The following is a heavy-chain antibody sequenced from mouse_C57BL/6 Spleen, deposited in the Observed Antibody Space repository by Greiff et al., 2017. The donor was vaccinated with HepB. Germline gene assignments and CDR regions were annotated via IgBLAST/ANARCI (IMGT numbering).Heavy chain of an antibody. D-gene: IGHD1-1*01. CDR2: IYPGDGDT. V-gene: IGHV1-82*01. J-gene: IGHJ2*01. CDR1: GYAFSSSW. CDR3: ARSTTVRGGYFDD. Sequence: QVQLQQSGPELVKPGASVKISCKASGYAFSSSWMNWVKQRPGKGLEWIGRIYPGDGDTNYNGKFKGKATLTADKSSSTAYMQLSSLTSEDSAVYFCARSTTVRGGYFDDWGQGTTLTVSS.